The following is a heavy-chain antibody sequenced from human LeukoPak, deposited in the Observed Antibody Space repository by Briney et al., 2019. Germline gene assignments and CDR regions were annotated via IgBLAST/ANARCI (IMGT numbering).Heavy chain of an antibody. CDR3: ARRPGASHYYYYGMDV. Sequence: ASVKVSCKASGYTFTSYGISWVRQAPGKGLEGMGWISAYNGNTNYAQKLQGRVTMTTDTSTSTAYMELRSLRSDDTAVYYCARRPGASHYYYYGMDVWGQGTTVTVSS. J-gene: IGHJ6*02. CDR2: ISAYNGNT. V-gene: IGHV1-18*01. CDR1: GYTFTSYG. D-gene: IGHD4/OR15-4a*01.